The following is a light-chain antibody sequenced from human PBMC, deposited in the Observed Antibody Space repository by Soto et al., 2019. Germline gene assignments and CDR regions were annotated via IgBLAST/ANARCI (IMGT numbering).Light chain of an antibody. CDR2: GAS. V-gene: IGKV3-15*01. CDR3: QQYNNWPRT. J-gene: IGKJ1*01. Sequence: EIVVSQSPASLSGSPGERATLSCRASHSVSSNLAWYQQKPGQAPRLLIYGASTRATGIPARFSGSGSGTEFTITISSLQSEDFAVYYCQQYNNWPRTFGQGTKVDIK. CDR1: HSVSSN.